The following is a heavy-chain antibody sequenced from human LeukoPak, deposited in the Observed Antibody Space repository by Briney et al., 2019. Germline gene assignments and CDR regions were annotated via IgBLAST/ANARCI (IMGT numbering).Heavy chain of an antibody. CDR1: GYTFTSYY. CDR3: AREGGGYSYGFRYYYMDV. CDR2: INPSGGST. Sequence: ASVKVSCKASGYTFTSYYMHWVRQAPGQGLEWVGIINPSGGSTSYAQKFQGRVTMTRDTSTSTVYMELSSLRSEDTAVYYCAREGGGYSYGFRYYYMDVWGKGTTVTVSS. J-gene: IGHJ6*03. D-gene: IGHD5-18*01. V-gene: IGHV1-46*01.